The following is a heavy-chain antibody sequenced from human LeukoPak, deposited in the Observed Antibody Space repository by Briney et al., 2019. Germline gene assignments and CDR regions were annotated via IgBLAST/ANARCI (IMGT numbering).Heavy chain of an antibody. CDR1: GFTFTSSA. D-gene: IGHD6-6*01. V-gene: IGHV1-58*02. Sequence: SVKVSCKAAGFTFTSSAMQWGRQARGQRLGWIGWIVVGSGNTNYAQKFQERVTITRDMSTSTAYMQLSSLRSEDTAVYYCARSSSRSGVAFDSWGQGTMVTVSS. J-gene: IGHJ3*02. CDR2: IVVGSGNT. CDR3: ARSSSRSGVAFDS.